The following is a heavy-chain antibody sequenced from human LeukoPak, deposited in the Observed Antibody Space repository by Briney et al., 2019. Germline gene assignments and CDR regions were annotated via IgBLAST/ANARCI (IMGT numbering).Heavy chain of an antibody. CDR3: ARSGPAAGRPDAFDI. Sequence: SETLSLTCTLSGDSISSSSFYWAWIRQPPGKGLECIGTIFYSGITYYSSSLKSRVTISVDTSKNQFSLKLSSVTVAGTAVYFCARSGPAAGRPDAFDIWGQGTMVTVSS. D-gene: IGHD2-2*01. J-gene: IGHJ3*02. CDR2: IFYSGIT. CDR1: GDSISSSSFY. V-gene: IGHV4-39*07.